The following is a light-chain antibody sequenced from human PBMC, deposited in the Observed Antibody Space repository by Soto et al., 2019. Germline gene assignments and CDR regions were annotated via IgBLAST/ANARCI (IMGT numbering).Light chain of an antibody. J-gene: IGKJ3*01. CDR1: QTIARY. CDR2: AAS. CDR3: QQSYNAPFN. V-gene: IGKV1-39*01. Sequence: DIQMTQSPSPLSASVGDRIIITCRASQTIARYINGFQQKSGQPPKLLVYAASTLRHGVPSRFSASGSGSDFTLTINSLQPEDLATYYCQQSYNAPFNFGPGTKVDIK.